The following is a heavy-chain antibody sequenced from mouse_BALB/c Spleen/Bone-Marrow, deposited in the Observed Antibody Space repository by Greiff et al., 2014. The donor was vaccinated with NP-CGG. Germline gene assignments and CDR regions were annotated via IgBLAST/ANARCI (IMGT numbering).Heavy chain of an antibody. V-gene: IGHV14-4*02. Sequence: VQLQQPGAELVRSGASVKLSCTASGFKIKDYYMHWVKQRPEQGLEWIGWIDPGNGDTEYAPKFQGKATMTADTSSNTAYLQLSSLTSEDTAVYYCNAEHGNYHYFDYWGQGTTLTVSS. J-gene: IGHJ2*01. CDR3: NAEHGNYHYFDY. D-gene: IGHD6-1*01. CDR2: IDPGNGDT. CDR1: GFKIKDYY.